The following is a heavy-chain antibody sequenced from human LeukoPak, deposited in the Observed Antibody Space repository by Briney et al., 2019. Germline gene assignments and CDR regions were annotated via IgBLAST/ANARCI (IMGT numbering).Heavy chain of an antibody. CDR2: IYYSGST. J-gene: IGHJ4*02. CDR3: AAYYYDSSGYLNPFDY. Sequence: PSETLSLTCTVSGGSISSSSYYWGWIRQPPGKGLEWIGSIYYSGSTYYNPSLKSRVTISVDTSKNQFSLKLSSVTAADTAVYYCAAYYYDSSGYLNPFDYWGQGTLVTVSS. CDR1: GGSISSSSYY. D-gene: IGHD3-22*01. V-gene: IGHV4-39*07.